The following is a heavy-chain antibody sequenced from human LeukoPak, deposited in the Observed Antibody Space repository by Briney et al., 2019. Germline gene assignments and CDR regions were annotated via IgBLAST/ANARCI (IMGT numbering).Heavy chain of an antibody. J-gene: IGHJ5*02. CDR1: DFTFITYW. Sequence: PGGSRRLSCAASDFTFITYWMSWFGQAQGKGLEWVANIKQDGSEKYYVDSVKGRFTISRDNAKNSLYLQMNSLRAEDTAVYYCAREAWFDPWGQGTLVTVSS. CDR3: AREAWFDP. CDR2: IKQDGSEK. V-gene: IGHV3-7*01.